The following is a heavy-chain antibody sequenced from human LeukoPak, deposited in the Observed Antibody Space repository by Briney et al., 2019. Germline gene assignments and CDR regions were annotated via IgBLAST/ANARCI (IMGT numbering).Heavy chain of an antibody. J-gene: IGHJ4*02. Sequence: GRSLRLSCAASGFTFSSYAMTWVRQAPGKGLEWVSAISGSGGSTYYADSVKGRFTISRDNSKNTLYLQMNSLRAEDTALYYCAKEHPNSYGSGSYNFDYWGQGTLVTVSS. CDR1: GFTFSSYA. D-gene: IGHD3-10*01. CDR2: ISGSGGST. CDR3: AKEHPNSYGSGSYNFDY. V-gene: IGHV3-23*01.